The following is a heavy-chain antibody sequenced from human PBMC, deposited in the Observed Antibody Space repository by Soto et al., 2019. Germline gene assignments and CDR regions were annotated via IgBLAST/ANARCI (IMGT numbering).Heavy chain of an antibody. CDR3: ARDGVGATVFFGYFDY. CDR2: VRFDGSNE. D-gene: IGHD1-26*01. CDR1: GSIFGGYG. J-gene: IGHJ4*02. Sequence: GGSLRLSCAASGSIFGGYGMHWVRQAPGKGLEWVAGVRFDGSNENYADSAKGRFTISRGNSKNMLYLQMNSLSVEDTAVYYSARDGVGATVFFGYFDYWGQGALVTVSS. V-gene: IGHV3-33*01.